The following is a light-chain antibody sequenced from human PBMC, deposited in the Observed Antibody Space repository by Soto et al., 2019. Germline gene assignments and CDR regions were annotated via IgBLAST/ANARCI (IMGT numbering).Light chain of an antibody. V-gene: IGLV2-14*03. Sequence: QSALTQPASVSGSPGQSITMSCTGTSSDVGGFNYVSWYQQHPGKATKLMIYDVTNRPSGVSFRFSGSKSGNTASLTISGLQAEDEADYYCNSYTSSSTYVFGTGTKVTVL. CDR3: NSYTSSSTYV. J-gene: IGLJ1*01. CDR1: SSDVGGFNY. CDR2: DVT.